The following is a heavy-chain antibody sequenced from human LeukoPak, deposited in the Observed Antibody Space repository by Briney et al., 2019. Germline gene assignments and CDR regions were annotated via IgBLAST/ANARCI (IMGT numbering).Heavy chain of an antibody. CDR2: ISSSGSTI. CDR3: ATAVVPAAKDWFDP. J-gene: IGHJ5*02. V-gene: IGHV3-11*01. CDR1: GFTFSDYY. Sequence: GGSLRLSCAASGFTFSDYYMSWIRQAPGKGLEWVSYISSSGSTIYYADSVKGRFTISRDNSKNTLYLQMNSLRAEDTAVYYCATAVVPAAKDWFDPWGQGTLVTVSS. D-gene: IGHD2-2*01.